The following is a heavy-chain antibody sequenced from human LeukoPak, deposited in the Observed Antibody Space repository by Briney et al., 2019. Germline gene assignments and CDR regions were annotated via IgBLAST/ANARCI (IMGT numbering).Heavy chain of an antibody. CDR2: IYTSGST. J-gene: IGHJ3*02. Sequence: PSQTLSLTCTVSGGSVSSGTYYWSWIRQPAGKGLEWIGRIYTSGSTNYNPSLKSRTTISIDTSKNQFSLKLSSVTAADTAVYYCARDSGSGWFYEAFDIWGQGTIVIVSS. D-gene: IGHD6-19*01. V-gene: IGHV4-61*02. CDR1: GGSVSSGTYY. CDR3: ARDSGSGWFYEAFDI.